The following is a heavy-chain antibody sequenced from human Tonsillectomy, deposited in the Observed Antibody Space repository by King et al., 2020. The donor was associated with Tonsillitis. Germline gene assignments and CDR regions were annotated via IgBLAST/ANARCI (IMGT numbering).Heavy chain of an antibody. J-gene: IGHJ4*02. V-gene: IGHV3-48*01. CDR2: ISSSSSTI. CDR3: ARVLSGGYYYFDY. Sequence: VQLVESGGGLVQPGGSLRLSCAASGFTFSSYSMNWVRQAPGKGLEWVSYISSSSSTIYYADSVKGRFTISGDNAKNSLYLQMNRLRAEDTAVYYGARVLSGGYYYFDYWGQGTLVTVSS. CDR1: GFTFSSYS. D-gene: IGHD1-26*01.